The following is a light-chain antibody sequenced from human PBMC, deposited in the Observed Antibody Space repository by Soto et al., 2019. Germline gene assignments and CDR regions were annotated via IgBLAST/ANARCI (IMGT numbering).Light chain of an antibody. CDR2: EVS. V-gene: IGLV2-14*01. CDR3: SSYTGSSSLEV. J-gene: IGLJ1*01. CDR1: SSDVGGYDY. Sequence: QSVLTQPASVSGCPGQSMTISCTGTSSDVGGYDYVSWYQQHPGKAPKLMIYEVSNRPSGVSNRFSGSKYANTASLTISGLQTEDEADYYCSSYTGSSSLEVFGTGTKVTAL.